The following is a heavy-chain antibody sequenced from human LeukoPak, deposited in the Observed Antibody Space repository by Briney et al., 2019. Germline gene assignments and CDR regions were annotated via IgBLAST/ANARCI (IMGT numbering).Heavy chain of an antibody. V-gene: IGHV1-69*13. J-gene: IGHJ6*02. CDR2: IIPIFGTT. D-gene: IGHD2-21*02. CDR1: GGTFGTYA. CDR3: ARVQDCGGDCRTLYYGMDV. Sequence: ASVKVSCKASGGTFGTYAINWVRQAPGQGLEWMGGIIPIFGTTNYAQTFQGRVTITADDSTSTAYMELSSLRSEDTAVYYCARVQDCGGDCRTLYYGMDVWGQGTTVTVSS.